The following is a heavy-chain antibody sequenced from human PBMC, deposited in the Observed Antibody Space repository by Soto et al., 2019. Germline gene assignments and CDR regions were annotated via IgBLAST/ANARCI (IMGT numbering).Heavy chain of an antibody. CDR2: IYHSGST. CDR3: ARDGYKGEDYYYGMDV. Sequence: TLSLTCAVSGGSISSSNWWSWVRQPPGKGLEWIGEIYHSGSTNYNPSLKSRVTISVDKSKNQFSLKLSSVTAADTAVYYCARDGYKGEDYYYGMDVWGQGTTVTVSS. CDR1: GGSISSSNW. D-gene: IGHD3-16*01. V-gene: IGHV4-4*02. J-gene: IGHJ6*02.